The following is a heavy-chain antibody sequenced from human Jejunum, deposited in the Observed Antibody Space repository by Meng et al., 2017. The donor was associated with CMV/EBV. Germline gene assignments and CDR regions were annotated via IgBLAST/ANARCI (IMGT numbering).Heavy chain of an antibody. Sequence: YGFTLGGVCVHWVRRAPGRGLGWVAFIRYDGSNQYYADSVKGRFTISRDNSKNTLSLHMNSLRPEDTAVFYCAKEEGTGSTPDCWGQGTLVTVSS. D-gene: IGHD1-26*01. CDR3: AKEEGTGSTPDC. CDR1: GFTLGGVC. V-gene: IGHV3-30*02. J-gene: IGHJ4*02. CDR2: IRYDGSNQ.